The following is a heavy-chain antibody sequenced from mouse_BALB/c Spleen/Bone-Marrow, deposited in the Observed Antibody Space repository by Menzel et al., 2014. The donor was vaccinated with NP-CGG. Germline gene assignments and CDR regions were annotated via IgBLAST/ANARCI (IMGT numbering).Heavy chain of an antibody. CDR2: INPSSGYT. D-gene: IGHD2-1*01. J-gene: IGHJ3*01. CDR1: GYTFTSYT. V-gene: IGHV1-4*01. CDR3: ARESYGNWFAY. Sequence: VQLQQSGVELARPGASVKMSCKASGYTFTSYTMHWVKQRPGQGLEWIGYINPSSGYTNYNQKFKDKATLTADKSSSTAYMQLSSLTSEDSAVYYCARESYGNWFAYWGQGTLVTVSA.